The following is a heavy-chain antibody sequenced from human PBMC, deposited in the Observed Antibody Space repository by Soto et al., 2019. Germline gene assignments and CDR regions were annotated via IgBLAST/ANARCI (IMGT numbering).Heavy chain of an antibody. Sequence: PGGSLRLSCAASGFRFDDYGMNWVRQAPGKGLEWVSGINWNGGITAYADSVKGRFTISRDNAKNSLYLQMNSLRAEDTASYYCAREVVSVRDYYYGMDVWGQGTTVTVSS. CDR1: GFRFDDYG. CDR3: AREVVSVRDYYYGMDV. J-gene: IGHJ6*02. CDR2: INWNGGIT. V-gene: IGHV3-20*04. D-gene: IGHD2-15*01.